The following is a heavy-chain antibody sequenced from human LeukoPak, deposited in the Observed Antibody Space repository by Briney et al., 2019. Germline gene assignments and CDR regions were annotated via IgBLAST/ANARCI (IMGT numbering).Heavy chain of an antibody. J-gene: IGHJ4*02. CDR3: ARHYGP. D-gene: IGHD3-16*01. V-gene: IGHV4-4*02. Sequence: PSGTLSLTCAVSGGSISSSNWWSWVRQPPGKGLEWIXXXXXXXXXXXNPSLXXXXTISVDTSKNQFSLKLNSVTATDTAVYYCARHYGPWGQGTLVTVSS. CDR1: GGSISSSNW. CDR2: XXXXXXX.